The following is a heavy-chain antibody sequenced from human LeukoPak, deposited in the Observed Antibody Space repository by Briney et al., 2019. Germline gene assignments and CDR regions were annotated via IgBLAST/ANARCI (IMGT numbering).Heavy chain of an antibody. V-gene: IGHV4-61*02. CDR1: GGSISSSSYG. J-gene: IGHJ6*03. CDR3: ARAVGSGSFQTYYYYMDV. D-gene: IGHD3-10*01. Sequence: SESLSLTCTVSGGSISSSSYGWSWIRRPAGKGLEWFVRIYTSGSTNHNPSLKSRVTMSVDTSKNQFSLKLSSVTAADTAVYYCARAVGSGSFQTYYYYMDVWGKGTTVTISS. CDR2: IYTSGST.